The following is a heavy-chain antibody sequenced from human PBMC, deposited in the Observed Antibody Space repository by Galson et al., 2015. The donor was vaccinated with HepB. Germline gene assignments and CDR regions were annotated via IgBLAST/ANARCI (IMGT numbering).Heavy chain of an antibody. V-gene: IGHV1-18*01. D-gene: IGHD2-8*02. CDR3: ARDGFRAWAGLDYLWYYMDV. CDR1: GYTFTSYG. J-gene: IGHJ6*03. CDR2: ISAYNGKI. Sequence: SVKVSCKASGYTFTSYGISWVRQAPGQGLEWMGWISAYNGKINYAEKFQGRVTMTTDTSTSTAYMDVRSLRSDDTAVYYWARDGFRAWAGLDYLWYYMDVWGKGTTVTVSS.